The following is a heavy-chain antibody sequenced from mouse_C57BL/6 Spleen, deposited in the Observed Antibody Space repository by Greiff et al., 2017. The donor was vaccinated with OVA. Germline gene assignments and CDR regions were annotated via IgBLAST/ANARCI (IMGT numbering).Heavy chain of an antibody. D-gene: IGHD1-1*01. V-gene: IGHV1-19*01. Sequence: VQLKESGPVLVKPGASVKMSCKASGYTFTDYYMNWVKQSHGKSLEWIGVINPYNGGTSYNQKFKGKATLTVDKSSSTAYMELNSLTSEDSAVYYCARRVHYGSSYDYFDYWGQGTTLTVSS. CDR1: GYTFTDYY. CDR2: INPYNGGT. J-gene: IGHJ2*01. CDR3: ARRVHYGSSYDYFDY.